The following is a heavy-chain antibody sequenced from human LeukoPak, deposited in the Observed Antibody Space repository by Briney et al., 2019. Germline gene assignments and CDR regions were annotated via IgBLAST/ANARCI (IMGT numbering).Heavy chain of an antibody. D-gene: IGHD2-21*01. CDR1: GGSFSGYY. Sequence: SETLSLTCAVYGGSFSGYYWSWIRQPPGKGLEWIGEINHSGSTNYNPSLKSRVTISVDTSKNQFSLKLSSVTAADTAVYYCASLYSNHYYYYYGMDVWGQGTTVTVSS. CDR3: ASLYSNHYYYYYGMDV. V-gene: IGHV4-34*01. J-gene: IGHJ6*02. CDR2: INHSGST.